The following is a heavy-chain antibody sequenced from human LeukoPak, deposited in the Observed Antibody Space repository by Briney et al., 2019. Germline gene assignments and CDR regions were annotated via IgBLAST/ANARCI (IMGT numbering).Heavy chain of an antibody. CDR3: TSGLSGWYL. CDR1: GFTFNGYW. J-gene: IGHJ4*02. Sequence: GGSLRLSCAASGFTFNGYWMSWVRQAPGKGLEWVANINPDGSVKYSVDSVRGRFTISRDNAKNSLFLQMDSLRAEDTAVYYCTSGLSGWYLWGQGTLVTVSS. CDR2: INPDGSVK. D-gene: IGHD6-19*01. V-gene: IGHV3-7*01.